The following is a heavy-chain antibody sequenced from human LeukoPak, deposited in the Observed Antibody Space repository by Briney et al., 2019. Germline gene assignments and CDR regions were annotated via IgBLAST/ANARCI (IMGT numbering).Heavy chain of an antibody. D-gene: IGHD2-2*01. CDR3: ARRVPAANYVFDI. Sequence: TGGSLRLSCAASGFTFDDYGMNWVRQTPGKGLEWVSGINWDGGATGYADSVKGRFTISRDNAKNSLYLQMNTLRAEDTALYYCARRVPAANYVFDIWGQGTMVTVSS. CDR1: GFTFDDYG. V-gene: IGHV3-20*04. CDR2: INWDGGAT. J-gene: IGHJ3*02.